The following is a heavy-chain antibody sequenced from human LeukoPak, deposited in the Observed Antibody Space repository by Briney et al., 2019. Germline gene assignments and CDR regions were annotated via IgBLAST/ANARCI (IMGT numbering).Heavy chain of an antibody. D-gene: IGHD3-10*01. V-gene: IGHV4-39*01. CDR3: ARSLGANTWVGNWFDP. Sequence: SETLSLTCSVSGGSLSSPNHDWAWIRPPPGQGLGWIGSIYYSGTTYYNLSLKSRVTLSVDTSQNQFSLKLSSVTAADTAIYFCARSLGANTWVGNWFDPWGEGSLVTVSP. CDR1: GGSLSSPNHD. J-gene: IGHJ5*02. CDR2: IYYSGTT.